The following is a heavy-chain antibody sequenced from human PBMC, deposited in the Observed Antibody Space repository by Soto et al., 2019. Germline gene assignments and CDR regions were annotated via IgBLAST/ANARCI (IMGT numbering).Heavy chain of an antibody. CDR3: AAPRTYGYKVPAPSTYNYYGLYG. Sequence: VPSVNVSCKASGGSFSTYAISCVRQAPGQGLEWMGGIIAIFGKPNYAQKFQGRVTITADRSTSPAYLEPNSMRSDDTAVYYCAAPRTYGYKVPAPSTYNYYGLYGWGQGTTCTVAS. CDR2: IIAIFGKP. V-gene: IGHV1-69*06. D-gene: IGHD2-2*01. CDR1: GGSFSTYA. J-gene: IGHJ6*01.